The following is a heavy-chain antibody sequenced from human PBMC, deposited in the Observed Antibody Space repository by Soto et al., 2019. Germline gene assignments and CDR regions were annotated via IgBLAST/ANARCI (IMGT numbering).Heavy chain of an antibody. V-gene: IGHV2-5*01. Sequence: QITLKESGPTLVKPTQTLTLTCTFSGFSLSTGAVGVGWIRQPPGEALEWLALVYYNDAIRYSPSLKDRLTITKDTSKNQVVLTLTNMDLVDTATYFCAHGRSVGSTYYFEYWGQGTLVTVSS. CDR2: VYYNDAI. D-gene: IGHD2-2*03. CDR1: GFSLSTGAVG. J-gene: IGHJ4*02. CDR3: AHGRSVGSTYYFEY.